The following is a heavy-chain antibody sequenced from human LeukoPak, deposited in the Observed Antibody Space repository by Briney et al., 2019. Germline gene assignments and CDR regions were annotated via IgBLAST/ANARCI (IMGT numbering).Heavy chain of an antibody. J-gene: IGHJ4*02. V-gene: IGHV4-59*01. Sequence: PSETLSLTCAVYGGSFSGYYWSWIRQPPRKGLEWIGYIYYSGSTNYNPSLKSRVTISVDTSKNQFSLKLSSVTATDTAVYYCARVVYYDSSGYYLFDYWGQGTLVTVSS. CDR2: IYYSGST. CDR1: GGSFSGYY. CDR3: ARVVYYDSSGYYLFDY. D-gene: IGHD3-22*01.